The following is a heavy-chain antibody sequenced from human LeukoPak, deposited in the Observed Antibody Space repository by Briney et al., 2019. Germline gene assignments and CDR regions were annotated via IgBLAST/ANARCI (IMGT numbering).Heavy chain of an antibody. CDR3: AKDISYEYNSGSNPDH. Sequence: GGSLRLSCAASGFTFSTYGMHWVRQAPGKGLEWVAFIRHDGSKQFYTDSVKARFTISRDNSKNTMYLQMSGLRAEDTAMCYCAKDISYEYNSGSNPDHWGQGTQVTVSS. J-gene: IGHJ4*02. CDR2: IRHDGSKQ. D-gene: IGHD3-10*01. V-gene: IGHV3-30*02. CDR1: GFTFSTYG.